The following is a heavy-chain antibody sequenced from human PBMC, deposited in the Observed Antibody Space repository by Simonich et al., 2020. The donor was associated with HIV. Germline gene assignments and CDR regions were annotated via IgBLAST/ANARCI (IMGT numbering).Heavy chain of an antibody. D-gene: IGHD7-27*01. CDR1: GGTFSSHV. CDR3: ATETGNFDY. Sequence: QVQLVQSGAEMKKPGASVKVSCKASGGTFSSHVISWVRQAPGKGLEWKGGFDLEEGETITVQKFQGRVTMTEDTSTDTAYMELSSLRFEDTAVYYCATETGNFDYWGQGTLVTVSS. J-gene: IGHJ4*02. CDR2: FDLEEGET. V-gene: IGHV1-24*01.